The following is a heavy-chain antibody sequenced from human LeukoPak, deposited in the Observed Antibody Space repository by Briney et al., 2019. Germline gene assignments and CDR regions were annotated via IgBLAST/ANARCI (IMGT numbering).Heavy chain of an antibody. CDR3: ARGRKLSRKQLVLLVEGNYFDY. Sequence: SVKVSCKASGGTFSSYAISWVRQAPGQGLEWMGGIIPIFGTANYAQKFQGRVTMTRDTSTSTVYMELSSLRSEDTAVYYCARGRKLSRKQLVLLVEGNYFDYWGQGTLVTVSS. D-gene: IGHD6-6*01. J-gene: IGHJ4*02. V-gene: IGHV1-69*05. CDR2: IIPIFGTA. CDR1: GGTFSSYA.